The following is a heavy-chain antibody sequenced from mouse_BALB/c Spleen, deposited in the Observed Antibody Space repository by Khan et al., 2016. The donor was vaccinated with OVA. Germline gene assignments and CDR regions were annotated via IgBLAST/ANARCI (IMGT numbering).Heavy chain of an antibody. J-gene: IGHJ4*01. CDR1: GYTFTSHT. CDR2: INPRSGYT. D-gene: IGHD2-14*01. CDR3: ARRTTEYALDY. Sequence: QVQLKQSGAELARPGASVKMSCKASGYTFTSHTMHWVKQRPGQGLEWIGYINPRSGYTQYNQKFNDKATLTADISSSPAYMQLSSLTSEDSAVYYCARRTTEYALDYWGQGTSVTVSS. V-gene: IGHV1-4*01.